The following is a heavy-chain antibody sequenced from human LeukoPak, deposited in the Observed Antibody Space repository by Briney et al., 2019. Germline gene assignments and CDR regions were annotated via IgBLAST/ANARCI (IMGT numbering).Heavy chain of an antibody. CDR3: ARAGERDTAILPY. Sequence: GESLKISCKGSGYSFTSYWIGWVRQMPGEGLEWMGIIYPGDSDTRYSPSFQGQVTISADKSISTAYLQWSSLKASDTAMYYCARAGERDTAILPYWGQGTLVTVSS. CDR1: GYSFTSYW. D-gene: IGHD5-18*01. CDR2: IYPGDSDT. J-gene: IGHJ4*02. V-gene: IGHV5-51*01.